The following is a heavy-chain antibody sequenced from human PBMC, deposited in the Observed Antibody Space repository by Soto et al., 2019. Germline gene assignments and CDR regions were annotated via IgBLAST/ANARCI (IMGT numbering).Heavy chain of an antibody. Sequence: SQTLSLTCAISGDSVSSDTASWNWIRQSPSRGLEWLGRTYFRSKWYNDYAVSVKSRIIINPDTSNNQFSLQLNSVTPEDTAVYFCAKGDNLGPKTGYAFDPWGQGIMVTVS. V-gene: IGHV6-1*01. J-gene: IGHJ5*02. CDR2: TYFRSKWYN. CDR3: AKGDNLGPKTGYAFDP. D-gene: IGHD5-12*01. CDR1: GDSVSSDTAS.